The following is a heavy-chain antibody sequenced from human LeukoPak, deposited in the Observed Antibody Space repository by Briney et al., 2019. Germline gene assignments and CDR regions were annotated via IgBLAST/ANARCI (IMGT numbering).Heavy chain of an antibody. CDR3: ARDPPEFVVVPAAIELSVDY. J-gene: IGHJ4*02. V-gene: IGHV1-69*04. D-gene: IGHD2-2*02. CDR1: GGTFSSYT. CDR2: IIPILGIA. Sequence: RASVKVSCKACGGTFSSYTISWVRQAPGQGLEWMGRIIPILGIANYAQKFQGRVTITADKSTSTAYMELSSLRSEDTAVYYCARDPPEFVVVPAAIELSVDYWGQGTLVTVSS.